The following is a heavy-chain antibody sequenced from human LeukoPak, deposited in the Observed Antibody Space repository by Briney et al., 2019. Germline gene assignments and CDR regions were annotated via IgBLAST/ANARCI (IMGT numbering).Heavy chain of an antibody. CDR1: GYTFTSYD. Sequence: ASVKVSCKASGYTFTSYDINWVRQATGQGLEWMGWMNPNSGNTGYAQKFQGRVTMTRNTSISTAYMELSSLRSEDTAVYYCARDHGYYYDSSGPDAFDIWSQGTMVTVSS. J-gene: IGHJ3*02. CDR3: ARDHGYYYDSSGPDAFDI. D-gene: IGHD3-22*01. CDR2: MNPNSGNT. V-gene: IGHV1-8*01.